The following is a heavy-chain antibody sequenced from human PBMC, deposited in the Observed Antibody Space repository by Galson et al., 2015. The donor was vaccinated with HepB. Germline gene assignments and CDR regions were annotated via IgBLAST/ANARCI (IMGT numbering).Heavy chain of an antibody. D-gene: IGHD3-22*01. CDR1: GGTFSRYA. Sequence: SVKLSCEASGGTFSRYAISWVRRAPGQGLAWLGGIIPIFGTRKYAQSFKGRVTITADESTNTAYMELSSLRAEDTAVYYCASETPKYYYDSSEEGAFDIWGQGTMVTVSS. V-gene: IGHV1-69*13. J-gene: IGHJ3*02. CDR2: IIPIFGTR. CDR3: ASETPKYYYDSSEEGAFDI.